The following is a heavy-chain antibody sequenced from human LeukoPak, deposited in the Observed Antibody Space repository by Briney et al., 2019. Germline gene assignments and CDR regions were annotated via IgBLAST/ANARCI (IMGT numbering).Heavy chain of an antibody. Sequence: GSLKPFLAASGFNFSSYCQSWVRQAPGKGPEWVANIKQDGSEKYYVDSVKGRFTISRDNAKNSLYLQMNSLRAEDTAVYYSSLEGSSWCSYCQHWAKSNGVTVSS. CDR3: SLEGSSWCSYCQH. V-gene: IGHV3-7*05. J-gene: IGHJ1*01. D-gene: IGHD6-13*01. CDR1: GFNFSSYC. CDR2: IKQDGSEK.